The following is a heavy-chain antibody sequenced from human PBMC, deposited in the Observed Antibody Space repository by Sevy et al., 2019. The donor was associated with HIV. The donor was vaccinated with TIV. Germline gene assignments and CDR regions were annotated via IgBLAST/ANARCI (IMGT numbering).Heavy chain of an antibody. Sequence: ASVKVSCKASGYTFTGYYMHWVRQAPGQGLEWMGWINPNSGGTNYAQKFQGRVTMTRDTSISTVYMELSRLRSDDTAVYYCARDRGYCSGGSCYSNYYYGMDVWGQGTTVTVSS. CDR3: ARDRGYCSGGSCYSNYYYGMDV. CDR2: INPNSGGT. D-gene: IGHD2-15*01. V-gene: IGHV1-2*02. CDR1: GYTFTGYY. J-gene: IGHJ6*02.